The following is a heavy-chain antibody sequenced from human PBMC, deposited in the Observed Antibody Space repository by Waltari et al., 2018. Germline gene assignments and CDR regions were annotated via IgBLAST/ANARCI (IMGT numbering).Heavy chain of an antibody. Sequence: QVQLVQSGAEVKKPGSSVKVSCKASGGTFSSYTLSWVRQAPGQGLEWIGEINHSGSTNYNPSLKSRVTISVDTSKNQFSLKLSSVTAADTAVYYCARGRKPGIAAAGWFDPWGQGTLVTVSS. CDR1: GGTFSSYT. CDR3: ARGRKPGIAAAGWFDP. CDR2: INHSGST. D-gene: IGHD6-13*01. J-gene: IGHJ5*02. V-gene: IGHV4-34*01.